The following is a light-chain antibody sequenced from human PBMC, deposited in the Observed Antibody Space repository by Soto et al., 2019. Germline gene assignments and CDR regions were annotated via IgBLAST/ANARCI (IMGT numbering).Light chain of an antibody. CDR1: QSVSSGY. Sequence: EIVLTQSPGTLSLSPGERATLSCRASQSVSSGYLAWYQQRPGQAPRLLIYGASSRAAGIPDRFSGSGSGTDFTLTISRLEPEDFAVYYCEQYGSSPLVTFGGGTKVEIK. CDR2: GAS. CDR3: EQYGSSPLVT. J-gene: IGKJ4*01. V-gene: IGKV3-20*01.